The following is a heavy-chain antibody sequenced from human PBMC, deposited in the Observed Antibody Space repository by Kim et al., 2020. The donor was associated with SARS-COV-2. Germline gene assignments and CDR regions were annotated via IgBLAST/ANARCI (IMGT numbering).Heavy chain of an antibody. CDR2: INPNSSGT. J-gene: IGHJ6*02. CDR1: GYIFTKYY. V-gene: IGHV1-2*02. Sequence: ASVKVSCKSSGYIFTKYYTHWVRQAPGHGLEWMGWINPNSSGTNYGQAFQGRVSMSRNASIDTVYIDVSRLTSDDTAVYYCARGGLAGSLGYYGLDIWGQGTAVTVS. D-gene: IGHD3-16*01. CDR3: ARGGLAGSLGYYGLDI.